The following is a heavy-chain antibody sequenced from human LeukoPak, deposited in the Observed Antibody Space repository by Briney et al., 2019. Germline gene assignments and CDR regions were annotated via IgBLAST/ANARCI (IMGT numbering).Heavy chain of an antibody. V-gene: IGHV1-18*01. D-gene: IGHD3-16*02. J-gene: IGHJ6*03. CDR3: TRLSAASYYYYYYMDV. CDR1: GYTFTSHG. Sequence: ASVKVSCKASGYTFTSHGISWVRQAPGQGLEWMGWISVYNGNTNYAQKLQGRVTMTTGTSTSTAYMELRSLRSDDTAIYYCTRLSAASYYYYYYMDVWDKGTPVTVPS. CDR2: ISVYNGNT.